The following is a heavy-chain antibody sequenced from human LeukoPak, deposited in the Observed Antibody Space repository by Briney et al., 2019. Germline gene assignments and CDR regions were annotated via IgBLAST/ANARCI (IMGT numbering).Heavy chain of an antibody. CDR2: INPNSGGT. V-gene: IGHV1-2*02. Sequence: ASVKVSCKAPGYTFTGYYMHWVRQAPGQGLEWMGWINPNSGGTNYAQKFQGRVTMTRDTSISTAYMELSRLRSDDTAVYYCARVKEGSSWYFDYWGQGTLVTVSS. CDR3: ARVKEGSSWYFDY. J-gene: IGHJ4*02. D-gene: IGHD6-13*01. CDR1: GYTFTGYY.